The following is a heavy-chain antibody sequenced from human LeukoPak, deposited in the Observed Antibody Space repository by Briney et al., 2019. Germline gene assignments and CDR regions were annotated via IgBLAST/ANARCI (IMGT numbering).Heavy chain of an antibody. J-gene: IGHJ4*02. V-gene: IGHV3-30-3*01. Sequence: GRSLRLSCAASGFAFSTYTMHWVRQAPGKGLEWVAVISYDGSNKYYADSVKGRFTISRDNSKNTLYVQMNSLRAEDTAVYYCARDESDYGGNPYYFDYWGQGTLVTVSS. CDR3: ARDESDYGGNPYYFDY. CDR2: ISYDGSNK. CDR1: GFAFSTYT. D-gene: IGHD4-23*01.